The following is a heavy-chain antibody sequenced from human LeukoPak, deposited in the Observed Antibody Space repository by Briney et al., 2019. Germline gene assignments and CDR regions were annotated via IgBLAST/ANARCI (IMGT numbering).Heavy chain of an antibody. D-gene: IGHD6-13*01. CDR3: AILLSRQLVQTKPFDY. V-gene: IGHV3-7*03. J-gene: IGHJ4*02. CDR2: IKHDGSEK. Sequence: PGGSLRLSCAASGFTFGSFWMSWVRQAPGKGLAWVANIKHDGSEKYYVDSVKGRFTISRDNAKNSLYLQMNSLRAEDTAVYYCAILLSRQLVQTKPFDYWGQGTLVTVSS. CDR1: GFTFGSFW.